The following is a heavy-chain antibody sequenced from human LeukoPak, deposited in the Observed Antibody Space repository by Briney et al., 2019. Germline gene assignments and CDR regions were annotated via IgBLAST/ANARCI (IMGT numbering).Heavy chain of an antibody. Sequence: PSETLSLTCAVYGGPFSGYYWSWIRQPPGKGLEWIGEINHSGSTNYNPSLKSRVTISVDTSKNQFSLKLSSVTAADTAVYYCASRSEKTYYSDYWGQGTLVTVSS. CDR1: GGPFSGYY. J-gene: IGHJ4*02. CDR2: INHSGST. V-gene: IGHV4-34*01. CDR3: ASRSEKTYYSDY.